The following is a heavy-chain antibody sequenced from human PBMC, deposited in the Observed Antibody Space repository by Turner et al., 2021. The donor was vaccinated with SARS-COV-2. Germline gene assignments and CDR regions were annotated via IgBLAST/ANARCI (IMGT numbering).Heavy chain of an antibody. CDR3: AKDPSYSSVWYGYYFDY. D-gene: IGHD6-19*01. Sequence: EVQLLASGGGLVQPGGSLRLSCAASGFTFSSYVMSWVRQAPGKGLEWVSAISGSGGSTYYADSVKGRFTISRDNSKNTLYLQMNSLRAEDTAVYYCAKDPSYSSVWYGYYFDYWGQGTLVTVSS. J-gene: IGHJ4*02. CDR2: ISGSGGST. V-gene: IGHV3-23*01. CDR1: GFTFSSYV.